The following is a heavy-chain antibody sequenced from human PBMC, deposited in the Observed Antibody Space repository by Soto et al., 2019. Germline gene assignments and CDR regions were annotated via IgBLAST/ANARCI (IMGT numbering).Heavy chain of an antibody. CDR2: ISSSSSYI. J-gene: IGHJ6*03. Sequence: GGSLRLSCAASGFTFSSYSMNWVRQAPGKGLEWVSSISSSSSYIYYADSVKGRFTISRDNAKNSLYLQMNSLRAEDTAVYYCASPGQLGVVVPAASSYYYYMDVWGKGTTVTVSS. D-gene: IGHD2-2*01. CDR1: GFTFSSYS. V-gene: IGHV3-21*01. CDR3: ASPGQLGVVVPAASSYYYYMDV.